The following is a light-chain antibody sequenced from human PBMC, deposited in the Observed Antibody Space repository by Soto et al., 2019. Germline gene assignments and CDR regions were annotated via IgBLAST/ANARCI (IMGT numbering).Light chain of an antibody. V-gene: IGKV3-15*01. CDR1: ETVRTN. CDR3: QQYYNWPPYT. Sequence: IVMTQSPATLSVSPGERVTLSCRASETVRTNLAWFQQKPGQTPRLLIFGASTRATGIPTRFTGSGSETEFTLTIGSLQSEDLAVYDCQQYYNWPPYTFGQGTKLEIK. J-gene: IGKJ2*01. CDR2: GAS.